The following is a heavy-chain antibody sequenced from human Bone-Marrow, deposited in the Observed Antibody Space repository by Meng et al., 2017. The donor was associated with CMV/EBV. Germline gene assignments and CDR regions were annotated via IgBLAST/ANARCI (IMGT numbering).Heavy chain of an antibody. Sequence: ESLKISCAASGFTFSGSTIYWVRQASGKGLEWVGRIRTKANNYATEYAASVKGRFTCSRDDSKSTAYLQIYSLKTEDTAVYYCIRGSSGGAYYGLDVWGQGTTVTVSS. J-gene: IGHJ6*02. V-gene: IGHV3-73*01. D-gene: IGHD6-19*01. CDR3: IRGSSGGAYYGLDV. CDR2: IRTKANNYAT. CDR1: GFTFSGST.